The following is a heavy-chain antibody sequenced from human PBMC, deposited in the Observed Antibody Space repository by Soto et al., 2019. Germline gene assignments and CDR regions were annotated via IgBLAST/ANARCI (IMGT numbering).Heavy chain of an antibody. D-gene: IGHD6-19*01. V-gene: IGHV3-7*03. CDR3: TTLSWDASDWH. J-gene: IGHJ4*02. CDR1: GFTFNSYW. CDR2: INHDGSDK. Sequence: LRLSCVTSGFTFNSYWMSWVRQTPGQGLECVARINHDGSDKNYVDSVKGRFTISRDNAKNSLFLQMNSLRADDTAVYYCTTLSWDASDWHWGLGALVTVSS.